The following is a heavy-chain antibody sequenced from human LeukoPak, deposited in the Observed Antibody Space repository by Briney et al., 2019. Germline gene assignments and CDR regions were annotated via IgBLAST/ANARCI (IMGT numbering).Heavy chain of an antibody. CDR3: ARGGEVGARNSHDAFDI. J-gene: IGHJ3*02. V-gene: IGHV1-46*01. CDR1: GYTFTSYY. D-gene: IGHD1-26*01. Sequence: ASVKVSCKASGYTFTSYYMHWVRQAPGQGLEWMGIINPSGGSTSYAQKFQGRVTMTRDMSTSTVYMELSSLRSEDTAVYYCARGGEVGARNSHDAFDIWGQGTMVTVSS. CDR2: INPSGGST.